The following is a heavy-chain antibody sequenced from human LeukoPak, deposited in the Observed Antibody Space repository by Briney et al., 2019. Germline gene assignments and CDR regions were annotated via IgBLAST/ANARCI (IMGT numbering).Heavy chain of an antibody. CDR1: GFTFDRFT. CDR2: IYSGGST. CDR3: ARRNHYDSKETDY. D-gene: IGHD3-22*01. Sequence: GGSLRLSCAASGFTFDRFTIHWVRQIPGKGLEWVSVIYSGGSTYYADSVKGRFTISRDNSKNTLYLRMSSLRAEDTAVYHCARRNHYDSKETDYWGQGTLVTVSS. V-gene: IGHV3-66*04. J-gene: IGHJ4*02.